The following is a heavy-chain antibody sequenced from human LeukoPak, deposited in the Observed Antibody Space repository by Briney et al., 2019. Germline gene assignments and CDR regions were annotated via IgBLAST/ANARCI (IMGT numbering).Heavy chain of an antibody. V-gene: IGHV3-11*06. J-gene: IGHJ6*04. D-gene: IGHD6-19*01. CDR3: ARDRSSGWLGDYYYGMDV. Sequence: PGGSLRLSCAASGFTFSDYYMSWIRQAPGKGLEWVSYISSSSSYKNYADSVKGRFTISRDNAKNSLYLQMNSLRAEDTAVYYCARDRSSGWLGDYYYGMDVWGKGTTVTVSS. CDR1: GFTFSDYY. CDR2: ISSSSSYK.